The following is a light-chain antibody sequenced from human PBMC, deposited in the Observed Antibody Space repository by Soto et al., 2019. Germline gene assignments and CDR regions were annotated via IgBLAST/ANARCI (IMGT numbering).Light chain of an antibody. Sequence: ETVMTQSPSTLSASPGERVTISCGASQSVSSSLGWHQQKPGQAPRLLIYGASTMATGVAARFSGTWSGTEVTLTISNLHPEDFGIYYWHHYNDWSLTFGRGTKVEIK. CDR3: HHYNDWSLT. V-gene: IGKV3-15*01. CDR1: QSVSSS. J-gene: IGKJ4*01. CDR2: GAS.